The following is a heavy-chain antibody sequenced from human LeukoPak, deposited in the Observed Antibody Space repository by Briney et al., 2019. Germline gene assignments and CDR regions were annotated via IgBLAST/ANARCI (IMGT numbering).Heavy chain of an antibody. J-gene: IGHJ4*02. V-gene: IGHV3-48*01. CDR1: GFTFGSYS. CDR2: ISSSSSTI. Sequence: PGGSLRLSCAASGFTFGSYSMNWVRQAPGKGLEWVSYISSSSSTIYYADSVKGRFTISRDNAKNSLYLQMNSLRAEDTAVYYCARESFSVDYWGQGTLVTVSS. CDR3: ARESFSVDY. D-gene: IGHD3-3*02.